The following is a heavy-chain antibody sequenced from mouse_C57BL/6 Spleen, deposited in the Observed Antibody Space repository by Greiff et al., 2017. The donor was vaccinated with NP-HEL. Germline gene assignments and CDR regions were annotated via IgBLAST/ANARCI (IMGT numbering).Heavy chain of an antibody. J-gene: IGHJ3*01. V-gene: IGHV8-12*01. D-gene: IGHD2-4*01. CDR2: IYWDDDK. CDR1: GFSLSTSGMG. CDR3: ASIYYDYDVAY. Sequence: QVTLKESGPGILQPSQTLSLTCSFSGFSLSTSGMGVSWIRQPSGKGLEWLAHIYWDDDKRYNPSLKSRLTISKDTSRNQVFLKITSVDTADTATYYCASIYYDYDVAYWGQGTLVTVSA.